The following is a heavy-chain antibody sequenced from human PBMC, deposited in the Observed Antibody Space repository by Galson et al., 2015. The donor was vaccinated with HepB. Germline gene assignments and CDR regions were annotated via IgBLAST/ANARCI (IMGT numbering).Heavy chain of an antibody. CDR2: INSDGSST. CDR3: ARDIVVVPAAILNYYGMDV. J-gene: IGHJ6*02. D-gene: IGHD2-2*02. Sequence: SLRLSCAASGFTFSRYWMHWVRHAPGKGLVWVSRINSDGSSTSYADSVKGRFTISRDNAKNTLYLQMNSLRAEDTAVYYCARDIVVVPAAILNYYGMDVWGQGTTVTVSS. CDR1: GFTFSRYW. V-gene: IGHV3-74*01.